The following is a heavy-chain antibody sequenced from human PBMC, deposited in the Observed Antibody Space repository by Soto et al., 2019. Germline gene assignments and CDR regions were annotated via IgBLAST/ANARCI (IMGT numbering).Heavy chain of an antibody. J-gene: IGHJ4*02. CDR3: ARVGGKVSFDY. V-gene: IGHV1-46*01. D-gene: IGHD3-16*01. CDR2: INPSGGST. Sequence: SVKVSCKTRVYPFTRYYMHSVRQAPGQGLEWMGIINPSGGSTSYAQKFQGRVTMTRDTSTRTVYMELSSLRSEDTAVYYCARVGGKVSFDYWGQGTLVTVSS. CDR1: VYPFTRYY.